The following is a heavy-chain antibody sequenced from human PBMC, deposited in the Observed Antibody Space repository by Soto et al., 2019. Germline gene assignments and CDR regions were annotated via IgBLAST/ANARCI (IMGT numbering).Heavy chain of an antibody. D-gene: IGHD5-18*01. J-gene: IGHJ4*02. CDR1: GGSISSSSYY. V-gene: IGHV4-39*01. Sequence: SETLSLTCTVSGGSISSSSYYWGWIRQPPGKGLEWIGSIYYSGSTYYNPSLKSRVTISVDTSKNQFSLKLSSVTAADTAVYYCASQSVDTAMVDDYWGQGTLVTVSS. CDR2: IYYSGST. CDR3: ASQSVDTAMVDDY.